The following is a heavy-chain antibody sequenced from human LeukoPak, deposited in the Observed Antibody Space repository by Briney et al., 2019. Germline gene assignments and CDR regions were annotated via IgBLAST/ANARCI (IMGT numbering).Heavy chain of an antibody. V-gene: IGHV1-46*01. CDR3: ARDGGKYNIGDY. J-gene: IGHJ4*02. CDR2: IDPSGGRT. Sequence: ASVKVSCKASGYTFSNQKIHWVRQAPGQGLEWMGIIDPSGGRTRYAQNLQGRLTMTRDMSTSTVYMELRSLRSEDTAVYYRARDGGKYNIGDYWGQGTLVTVSS. CDR1: GYTFSNQK. D-gene: IGHD1-1*01.